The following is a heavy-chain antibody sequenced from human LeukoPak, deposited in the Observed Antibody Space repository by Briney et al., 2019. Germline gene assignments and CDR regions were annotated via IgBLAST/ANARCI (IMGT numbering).Heavy chain of an antibody. J-gene: IGHJ4*02. CDR3: AKAPVTTCRGAFCYPFDY. CDR2: NNETGNT. CDR1: IHLNNQS. Sequence: GSLRLLWGSSWIHLNNQSMRLVRPASGKGPEVGSANNETGNTYHADSVKGRFAISRDSSKNTLFLQMNRLRPEDAAVYYCAKAPVTTCRGAFCYPFDYWGLGTLVTVSS. V-gene: IGHV3-23*01. D-gene: IGHD2-15*01.